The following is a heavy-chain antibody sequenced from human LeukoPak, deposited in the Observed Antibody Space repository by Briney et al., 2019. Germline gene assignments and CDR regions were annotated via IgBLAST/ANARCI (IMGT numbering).Heavy chain of an antibody. CDR3: AKYSSSWYSSPFDY. D-gene: IGHD6-13*01. Sequence: GGSLRLSCAASGFPFISSAMSWVRQAPGKGLEWVAAISDTGRLSYCADSVNGRFTISRDNSKNTLSLQTNSLRAADTAVYYCAKYSSSWYSSPFDYWGQGTLVTVSS. CDR1: GFPFISSA. V-gene: IGHV3-23*01. J-gene: IGHJ4*02. CDR2: ISDTGRLS.